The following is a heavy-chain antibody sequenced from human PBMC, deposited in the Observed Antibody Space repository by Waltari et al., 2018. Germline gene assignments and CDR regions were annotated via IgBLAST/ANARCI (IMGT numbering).Heavy chain of an antibody. V-gene: IGHV3-23*01. J-gene: IGHJ1*01. Sequence: VKILESGGGLGQAGGSLRLSRQAPGFTPVTHAINWVRQAPGKGLEWVSSISVSDATYYADSVKGRFTISRDYSDNTVYLQMDSLRADDTAVYFCAKPFYNWDDPLHSWGQGTPVTVSS. CDR1: GFTPVTHA. CDR3: AKPFYNWDDPLHS. D-gene: IGHD1-20*01. CDR2: ISVSDAT.